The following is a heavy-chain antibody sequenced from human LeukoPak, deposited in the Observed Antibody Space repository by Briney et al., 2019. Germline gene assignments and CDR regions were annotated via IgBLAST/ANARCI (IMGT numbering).Heavy chain of an antibody. D-gene: IGHD2-2*01. CDR2: ISAYNGNT. V-gene: IGHV1-18*01. J-gene: IGHJ4*02. CDR3: ARVAEDCSSTSCYAGVDY. CDR1: GYTFISYG. Sequence: ASVKVSRKASGYTFISYGISWVRQAPGQGLEWMGWISAYNGNTNCAQKLQGRVTMTTDTSTSTAYMELRSLRSDDTAVYYCARVAEDCSSTSCYAGVDYWGQGTLVTVSS.